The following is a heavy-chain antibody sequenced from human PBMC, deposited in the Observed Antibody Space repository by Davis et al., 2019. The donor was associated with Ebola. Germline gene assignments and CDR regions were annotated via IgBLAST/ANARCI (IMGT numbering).Heavy chain of an antibody. CDR2: INHSGST. D-gene: IGHD5-12*01. Sequence: GSLRLSCAVYGGSFSGYYWSWIRQPPGKGLEWIGEINHSGSTNYNPSLKSRVTISVDTSKNQFSLKLSSVTAADTAVYYCARAKWRDSRLTLGYWGQGTLVTVSS. J-gene: IGHJ4*02. CDR1: GGSFSGYY. V-gene: IGHV4-34*01. CDR3: ARAKWRDSRLTLGY.